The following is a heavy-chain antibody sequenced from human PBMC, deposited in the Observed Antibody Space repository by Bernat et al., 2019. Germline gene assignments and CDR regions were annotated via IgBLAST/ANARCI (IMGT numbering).Heavy chain of an antibody. J-gene: IGHJ4*02. Sequence: QVQLVQSGAEVKKPGASVKVSCKASGYTFTSYYMHWVRQAPGQGLEWMGIINPSGGSTSYAQKFQGRVIMTRDTSTSTVYMELSSLRSEDTAVYYCASGPIGPIAAAGSFDYWGQGSLVTVSS. CDR3: ASGPIGPIAAAGSFDY. CDR1: GYTFTSYY. V-gene: IGHV1-46*01. CDR2: INPSGGST. D-gene: IGHD6-13*01.